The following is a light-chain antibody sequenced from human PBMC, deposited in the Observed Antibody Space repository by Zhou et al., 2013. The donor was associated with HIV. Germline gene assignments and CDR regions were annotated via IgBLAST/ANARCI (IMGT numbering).Light chain of an antibody. V-gene: IGKV1-5*03. J-gene: IGKJ1*01. Sequence: DIQMTQSPSTLSASVGDRVTITCRASQSINSWLAWYQQKPGKAPKVLIYKASSLESGVPSRFSGSGSGTEFTLTISSLQPDDFATYYCHQYNTYWWTFGQGTKVE. CDR2: KAS. CDR1: QSINSW. CDR3: HQYNTYWWT.